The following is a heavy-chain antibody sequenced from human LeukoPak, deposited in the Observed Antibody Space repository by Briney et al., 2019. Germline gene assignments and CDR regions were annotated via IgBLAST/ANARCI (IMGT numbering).Heavy chain of an antibody. D-gene: IGHD2/OR15-2a*01. CDR2: MNPNSGNT. V-gene: IGHV1-8*01. Sequence: ASVKVSCKASGYTFTSYFIHWVRQAPGQGLEWMGWMNPNSGNTGYAQRFQGRVTMTRNISISTAYMELRSLRSEDTAVYYCARTSRTTALPRGRAFDIWGQGTVVSVSS. CDR1: GYTFTSYF. J-gene: IGHJ3*02. CDR3: ARTSRTTALPRGRAFDI.